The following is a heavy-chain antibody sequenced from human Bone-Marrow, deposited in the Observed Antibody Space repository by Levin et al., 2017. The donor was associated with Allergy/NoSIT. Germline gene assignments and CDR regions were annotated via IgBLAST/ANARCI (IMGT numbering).Heavy chain of an antibody. Sequence: GESLKISCAASGFSFTTYWMNWVRQAPGRGLEWVANIKQDGSVKSYVDSVKGRFTISRDNAQKSLYLQMNSLRAEDAGVYYCAREGSGWYFDSWGQGIQVTVSS. CDR2: IKQDGSVK. D-gene: IGHD6-19*01. J-gene: IGHJ4*02. CDR1: GFSFTTYW. V-gene: IGHV3-7*01. CDR3: AREGSGWYFDS.